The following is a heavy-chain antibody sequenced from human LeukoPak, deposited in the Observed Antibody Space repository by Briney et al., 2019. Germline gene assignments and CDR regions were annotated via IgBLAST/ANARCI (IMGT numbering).Heavy chain of an antibody. V-gene: IGHV3-48*03. CDR1: GFTFSSFK. Sequence: GGSLRLSCAASGFTFSSFKMNWGRQAPGRGLEWISYISGSGSTIYYADSVKGRFTISGDNAKNSLYLQMNSLRAEDTAVYYCAIVGGDYYFDYWGQGTLVTVSS. J-gene: IGHJ4*02. CDR3: AIVGGDYYFDY. D-gene: IGHD4-17*01. CDR2: ISGSGSTI.